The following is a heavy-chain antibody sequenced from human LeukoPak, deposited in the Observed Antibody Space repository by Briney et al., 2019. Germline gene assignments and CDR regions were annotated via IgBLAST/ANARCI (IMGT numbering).Heavy chain of an antibody. V-gene: IGHV4-38-2*02. D-gene: IGHD3-22*01. Sequence: SETLSLTCAVSGYSISSGYYWGWIRQPPGKGLEWIGSIYHSGSAYYNPSLKSRVTISVDTSKNQFSLKLSSVTAAGTAVYYCARDGDTYYYHSSGYYYEYWGQGTLVTVSS. J-gene: IGHJ4*02. CDR3: ARDGDTYYYHSSGYYYEY. CDR1: GYSISSGYY. CDR2: IYHSGSA.